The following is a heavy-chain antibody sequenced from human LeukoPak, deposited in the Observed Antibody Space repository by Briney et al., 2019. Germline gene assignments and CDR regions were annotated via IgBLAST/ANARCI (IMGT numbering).Heavy chain of an antibody. D-gene: IGHD3-3*01. CDR3: ARRFWDGSLYSFDY. V-gene: IGHV5-51*01. CDR2: IHPDDSKT. J-gene: IGHJ4*02. Sequence: GESLKISCQGSGYNFSNTWLVWVRKMPGQGLEWMGIIHPDDSKTFYSPSFQGQVTMSADKSVNTAYLHWSSLKASDTAMYYCARRFWDGSLYSFDYWGRGTLVAVSS. CDR1: GYNFSNTW.